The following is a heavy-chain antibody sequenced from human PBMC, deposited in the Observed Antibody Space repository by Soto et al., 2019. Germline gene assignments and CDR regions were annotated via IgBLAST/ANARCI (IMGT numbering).Heavy chain of an antibody. CDR3: VKGYWKGDV. V-gene: IGHV3-23*01. CDR1: GFTCSTYA. CDR2: ISGSGGSI. Sequence: EVQLLESGGGLVQPGGSLRLSCAASGFTCSTYAMNWVRQAPGNGLEWVSAISGSGGSIHYADSVKGRFTISRDNSKKTLSLQMTSLRDEDTAVYHCVKGYWKGDVGGQGTTVTVSS. J-gene: IGHJ6*02. D-gene: IGHD1-1*01.